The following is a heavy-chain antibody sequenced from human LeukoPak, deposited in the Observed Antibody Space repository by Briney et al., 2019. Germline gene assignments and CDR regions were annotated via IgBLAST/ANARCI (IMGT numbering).Heavy chain of an antibody. J-gene: IGHJ4*02. CDR2: IIPILGIA. CDR1: GGTFSSYA. V-gene: IGHV1-69*04. D-gene: IGHD6-13*01. CDR3: ASTFIAAAGRRSFDY. Sequence: SVKVSCKASGGTFSSYAISWLRQAPGQGLEWMGRIIPILGIANYAQKFQGRVTITADKSTSTAYMKLSSLRSEDTAVYYCASTFIAAAGRRSFDYWGQGTLVTVSS.